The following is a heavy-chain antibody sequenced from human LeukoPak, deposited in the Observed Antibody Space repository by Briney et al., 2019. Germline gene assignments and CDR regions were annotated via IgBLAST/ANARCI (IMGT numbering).Heavy chain of an antibody. CDR3: ARTWRGAFDY. V-gene: IGHV3-48*04. Sequence: GGSLRLSCSASGFTFSSYGMHWVRQAPGKGLEWVSYISSSSSTIYYADSVKGRFTISRDNAKNSPYLQMNSLRAEDTAVYYCARTWRGAFDYWGQGTLVTVSS. D-gene: IGHD3-10*01. CDR1: GFTFSSYG. CDR2: ISSSSSTI. J-gene: IGHJ4*02.